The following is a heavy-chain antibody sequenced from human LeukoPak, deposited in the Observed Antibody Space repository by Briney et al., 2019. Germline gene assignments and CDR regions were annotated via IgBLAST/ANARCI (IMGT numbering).Heavy chain of an antibody. D-gene: IGHD5-12*01. J-gene: IGHJ4*02. CDR1: GGTFSSYA. CDR2: IIPIFGTA. V-gene: IGHV1-69*05. CDR3: ARKALGYSRGDYFDY. Sequence: GASVNVSCKASGGTFSSYAISWVRQAPGQGLEWMGGIIPIFGTANYAQKFQGRVTITTDESTSTAYMELSSLRSEDTAVYYCARKALGYSRGDYFDYWGQGTLVTVSS.